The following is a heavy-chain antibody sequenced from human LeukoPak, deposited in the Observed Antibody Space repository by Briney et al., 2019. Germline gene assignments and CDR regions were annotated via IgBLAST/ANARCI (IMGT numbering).Heavy chain of an antibody. CDR1: GYIFTSYD. V-gene: IGHV1-8*01. Sequence: ASVKVSCKASGYIFTSYDINWVRQATGQGLEWMGWMNPNSGNTGYAQKFQGRVTMTRNTSISTAYMELSSLRSEDTAVYYCARGRIAAAGRYFQHWGQGTLVTVSS. CDR2: MNPNSGNT. J-gene: IGHJ1*01. CDR3: ARGRIAAAGRYFQH. D-gene: IGHD6-13*01.